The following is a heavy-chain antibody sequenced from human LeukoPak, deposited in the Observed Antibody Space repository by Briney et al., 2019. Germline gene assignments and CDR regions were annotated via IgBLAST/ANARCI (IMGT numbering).Heavy chain of an antibody. CDR1: GFTFSSHW. J-gene: IGHJ5*02. D-gene: IGHD3-16*01. Sequence: GGSLRLSCAGSGFTFSSHWMNWVRQAPGKGPEWVSAIGGRGGSTYYADPLGGRFTISRDNSKDMVYLQMNSLKVEDTATYYCGKEGGAWGQGTKVTVSS. V-gene: IGHV3-23*01. CDR3: GKEGGA. CDR2: IGGRGGST.